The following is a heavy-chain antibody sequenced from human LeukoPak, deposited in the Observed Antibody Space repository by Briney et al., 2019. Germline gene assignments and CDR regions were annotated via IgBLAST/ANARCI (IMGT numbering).Heavy chain of an antibody. Sequence: SETLSLTCAVYGGSFSGYYWSWIRQAPGKGLEWIGEINHSGSTNYNPSLKSRVTIPVDTSKNQFSLKLNSGTAADTAVYYCARVGIAAAVSNAFDIWGQGTMVTVSS. CDR2: INHSGST. D-gene: IGHD6-13*01. CDR3: ARVGIAAAVSNAFDI. V-gene: IGHV4-34*01. J-gene: IGHJ3*02. CDR1: GGSFSGYY.